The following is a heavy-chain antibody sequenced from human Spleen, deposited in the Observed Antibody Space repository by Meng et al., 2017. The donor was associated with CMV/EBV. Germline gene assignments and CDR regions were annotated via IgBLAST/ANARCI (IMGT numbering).Heavy chain of an antibody. CDR1: GYTFTSYT. Sequence: NVSCKASGYTFTSYTIGWVRQAPGQGLECMGWISAYSGNTNYAQRLQGRVTMTIDTSTSTAYMELRSLRSDDTAVYYCARSYLTHFDYWGQGSLVTVSS. J-gene: IGHJ4*02. V-gene: IGHV1-18*01. CDR3: ARSYLTHFDY. CDR2: ISAYSGNT.